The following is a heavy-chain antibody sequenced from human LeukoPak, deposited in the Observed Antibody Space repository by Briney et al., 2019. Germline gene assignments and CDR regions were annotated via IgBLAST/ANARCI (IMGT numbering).Heavy chain of an antibody. CDR2: IRSKTYRGTT. J-gene: IGHJ4*02. CDR1: GFTLGNYA. V-gene: IGHV3-49*03. CDR3: ARANSFDSSGYYFDY. D-gene: IGHD3-22*01. Sequence: GGSLRLSCTASGFTLGNYALSWFRQAPGKGLEWVAFIRSKTYRGTTEYAASVKGRFTISRDDSKSIAYLQMNSLKTEDTDVYYCARANSFDSSGYYFDYWGQGTLVTVSS.